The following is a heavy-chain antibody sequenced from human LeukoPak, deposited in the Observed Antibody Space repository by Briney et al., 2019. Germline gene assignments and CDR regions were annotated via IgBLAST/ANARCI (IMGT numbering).Heavy chain of an antibody. V-gene: IGHV3-23*01. Sequence: PGGSLRLSCAASGFTFSSYAMSWVRQAPGKGLEWVSVFSGSGGSSYYADPVKGRFTISRDNSKNTLYLQMNSLRAEDTAVYYCAKDPTYDSSRHFDYWGQGTLVTVSS. J-gene: IGHJ4*02. CDR2: FSGSGGSS. CDR1: GFTFSSYA. D-gene: IGHD3-22*01. CDR3: AKDPTYDSSRHFDY.